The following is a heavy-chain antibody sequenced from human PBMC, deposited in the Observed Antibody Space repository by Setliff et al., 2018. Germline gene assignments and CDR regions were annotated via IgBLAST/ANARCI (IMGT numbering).Heavy chain of an antibody. D-gene: IGHD3-9*01. CDR1: GDSISSGDYF. CDR3: ARHTISIVDV. CDR2: IYHSGSA. V-gene: IGHV4-30-4*08. J-gene: IGHJ6*03. Sequence: SETLSLTCTVSGDSISSGDYFWSWIRQPPGKGLEWIAYIYHSGSAYYNPSLKSRVTMSVDTSKNQFSLKLSSVTAADTAVYYCARHTISIVDVWGKGTTVTVS.